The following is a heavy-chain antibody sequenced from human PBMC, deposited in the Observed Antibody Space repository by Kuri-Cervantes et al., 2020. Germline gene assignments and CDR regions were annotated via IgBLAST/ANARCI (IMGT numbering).Heavy chain of an antibody. V-gene: IGHV3-7*01. Sequence: GESLKISCAASRFTFSSYWMSWVRQAPGKGLEWVANIKQDGSEKYYVDSVKGRFTISRDNAKNSLYLQMNSLRAEDTAVYYCARDVSSWYGMDYYYGMDVWGQGTTVTVSS. CDR3: ARDVSSWYGMDYYYGMDV. J-gene: IGHJ6*02. CDR1: RFTFSSYW. D-gene: IGHD6-13*01. CDR2: IKQDGSEK.